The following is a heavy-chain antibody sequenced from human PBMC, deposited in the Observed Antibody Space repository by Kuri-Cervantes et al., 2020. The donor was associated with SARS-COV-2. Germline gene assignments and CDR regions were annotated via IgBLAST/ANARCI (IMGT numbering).Heavy chain of an antibody. Sequence: GEPLRLSCTDSGFIFRDYYMAWIRQAPGKGSDWVTNIGPRGTTKYYADSVKGRFTTSRDNAKGSLLLQMNSLRAEDTAVYYCATLHGGDYYHYMDVWGKGTTVTVSS. CDR2: IGPRGTTK. D-gene: IGHD3-10*01. J-gene: IGHJ6*03. CDR1: GFIFRDYY. V-gene: IGHV3-11*04. CDR3: ATLHGGDYYHYMDV.